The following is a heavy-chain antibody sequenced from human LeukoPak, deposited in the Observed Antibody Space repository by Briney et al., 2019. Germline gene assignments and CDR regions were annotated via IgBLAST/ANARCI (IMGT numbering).Heavy chain of an antibody. D-gene: IGHD3-10*01. J-gene: IGHJ4*02. CDR2: ISYDGSNK. CDR3: AKDLHYYGSGIPGYFDY. CDR1: GFTFSSYG. Sequence: GRSLRLSCAASGFTFSSYGMHWVRQAPGKGLEWVAVISYDGSNKYYADSVKGRFTISRDNSKNTLYLQMNSLRAEDTAVYYCAKDLHYYGSGIPGYFDYWGQGTLVTVPS. V-gene: IGHV3-30*18.